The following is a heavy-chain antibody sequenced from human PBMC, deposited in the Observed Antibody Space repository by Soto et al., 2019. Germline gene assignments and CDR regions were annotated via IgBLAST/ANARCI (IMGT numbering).Heavy chain of an antibody. J-gene: IGHJ5*02. CDR1: GGTFSSYA. CDR2: IIPIFGTA. D-gene: IGHD1-1*01. CDR3: ARGGKQLERRRFDP. Sequence: QVQLVQSGAEVKKPGSSVKVSCKASGGTFSSYAISWVRQAPGQGREWMGGIIPIFGTANYAQKFQGRGTITADESTSTAYMELSSLRSEDTAVYYCARGGKQLERRRFDPWGQGTLVTVSS. V-gene: IGHV1-69*01.